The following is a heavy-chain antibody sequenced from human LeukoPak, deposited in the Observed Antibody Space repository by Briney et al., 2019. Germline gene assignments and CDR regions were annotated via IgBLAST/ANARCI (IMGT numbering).Heavy chain of an antibody. D-gene: IGHD5-18*01. J-gene: IGHJ4*02. CDR3: ARDGPAYSFDY. V-gene: IGHV3-48*03. CDR2: ISTSGSTV. CDR1: GFAFSGYN. Sequence: GGSLRLYCAASGFAFSGYNMNWARQATGNGLERVSCISTSGSTVYYADSVKDRFTLSRDNARNSLYLQMNSLRAEDTALYYCARDGPAYSFDYWGQGTLVTVSS.